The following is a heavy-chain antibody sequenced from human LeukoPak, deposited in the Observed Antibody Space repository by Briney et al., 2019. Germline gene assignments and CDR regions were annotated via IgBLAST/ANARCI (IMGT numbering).Heavy chain of an antibody. CDR1: GGSISSYY. V-gene: IGHV4-39*01. CDR3: ARGHLPTFYHYMDV. Sequence: SETLSLTCTVSGGSISSYYWGWIRQPPGKGLEWIGNIYYSGNTYYNPSLKSRVTISVDTSKNQFSLRLSSVTAADTAVYYCARGHLPTFYHYMDVWGKGTTVTVSS. CDR2: IYYSGNT. J-gene: IGHJ6*03.